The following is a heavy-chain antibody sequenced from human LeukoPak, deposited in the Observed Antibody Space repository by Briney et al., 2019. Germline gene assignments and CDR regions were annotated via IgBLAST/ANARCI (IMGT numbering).Heavy chain of an antibody. J-gene: IGHJ5*02. CDR3: AKDRFTMVRGVKGQSWFDP. D-gene: IGHD3-10*01. CDR1: GFTFSSYA. Sequence: PGGSLRLSCAASGFTFSSYAMSWVRQAPGKGLEWVSAISGSGGSTYYADSVKGRFTISRDNSKNTLYLQMNSLRAEDTAVYCCAKDRFTMVRGVKGQSWFDPWGQGTLVTVSS. V-gene: IGHV3-23*01. CDR2: ISGSGGST.